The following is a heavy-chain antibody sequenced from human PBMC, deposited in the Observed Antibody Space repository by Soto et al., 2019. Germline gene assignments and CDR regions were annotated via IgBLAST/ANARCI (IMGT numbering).Heavy chain of an antibody. Sequence: KPSETMSLTCSVSGCSIGSSSYYFGRTRQPPGKGLEWIGSPCYTRTPSYNSSLKSLVTISAPQPQHQFSLRLSSVTAADSAAFCCGAYSSRTYCYEGLDPWGQGTLVTVSS. CDR3: GAYSSRTYCYEGLDP. CDR1: GCSIGSSSYY. D-gene: IGHD2-2*01. CDR2: PCYTRTP. J-gene: IGHJ5*02. V-gene: IGHV4-39*01.